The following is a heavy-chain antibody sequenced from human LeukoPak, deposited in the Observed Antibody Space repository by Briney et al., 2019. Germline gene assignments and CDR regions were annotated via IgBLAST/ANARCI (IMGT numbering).Heavy chain of an antibody. Sequence: PSETLSLTCAVYGGSFSDYYWTWIRQPPGKGLEWIGEINRRGSTHYNPSLKSRVTISVDTSKQQFSLKLSSVTAADTAVYYCATYSTGFDIWGQGTVVTVSS. CDR3: ATYSTGFDI. CDR1: GGSFSDYY. CDR2: INRRGST. D-gene: IGHD6-19*01. J-gene: IGHJ3*02. V-gene: IGHV4-34*01.